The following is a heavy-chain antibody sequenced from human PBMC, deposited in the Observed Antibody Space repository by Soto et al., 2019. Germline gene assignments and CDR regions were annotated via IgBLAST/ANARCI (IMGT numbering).Heavy chain of an antibody. Sequence: GGSLRLSCAASGFTFSSYGMHWVRQAPGKGLEWVAVIWYDGSNKYYADSVKGRFTISRDNSKNTLYLQMNSLRAEDTAVYYCARANQYSSYGGWFDPWGQGTLVTVSS. D-gene: IGHD6-6*01. J-gene: IGHJ5*02. CDR2: IWYDGSNK. CDR3: ARANQYSSYGGWFDP. V-gene: IGHV3-33*08. CDR1: GFTFSSYG.